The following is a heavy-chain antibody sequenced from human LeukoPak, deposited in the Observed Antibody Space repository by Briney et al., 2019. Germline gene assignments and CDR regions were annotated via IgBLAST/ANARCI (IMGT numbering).Heavy chain of an antibody. CDR3: ARADSSGWFLGY. V-gene: IGHV4-30-4*01. D-gene: IGHD6-19*01. CDR1: GGSISSGDYY. Sequence: PSETLSLTCTVSGGSISSGDYYWSWIRQPPGKGLEWIGYIYYSGSTYYNPSLKSRVTISVDTSKNQFSLKLSSVTAADTAVYYCARADSSGWFLGYWGQGTLVTVSS. J-gene: IGHJ4*02. CDR2: IYYSGST.